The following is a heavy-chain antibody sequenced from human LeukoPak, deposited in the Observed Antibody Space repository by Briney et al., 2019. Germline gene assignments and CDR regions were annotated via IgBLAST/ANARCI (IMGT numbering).Heavy chain of an antibody. CDR2: INHSGST. D-gene: IGHD4-23*01. J-gene: IGHJ4*02. Sequence: SETLSLTCAVYGGSFSTYYWSWIRQPPGKGLEWIGQINHSGSTNYSPSLKSRVTISVDTSKNQFSLKLRSVTAADTAVYYCAGQDLSSTGNSSFDDWGQGTLVTVSS. CDR1: GGSFSTYY. V-gene: IGHV4-34*01. CDR3: AGQDLSSTGNSSFDD.